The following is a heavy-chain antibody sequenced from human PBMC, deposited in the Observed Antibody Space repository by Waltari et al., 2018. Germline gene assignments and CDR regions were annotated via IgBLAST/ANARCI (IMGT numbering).Heavy chain of an antibody. CDR2: ISHRGTT. CDR3: ARREIYSGDFDY. CDR1: GYPVTSGYS. Sequence: QVQLQESGPGLVKPSETVSLNCAVSGYPVTSGYSWGWIRPSPEKGLEWLGTISHRGTTQYNPALKSRVTISVDRFSNQFSLNLKSVTAADTAVYYCARREIYSGDFDYWGQGIVVTVSS. D-gene: IGHD1-26*01. V-gene: IGHV4-38-2*01. J-gene: IGHJ4*02.